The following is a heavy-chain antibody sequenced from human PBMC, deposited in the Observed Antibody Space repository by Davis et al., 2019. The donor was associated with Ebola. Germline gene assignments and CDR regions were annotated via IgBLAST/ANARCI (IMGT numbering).Heavy chain of an antibody. CDR1: GFTFDDYA. D-gene: IGHD2-8*01. J-gene: IGHJ5*02. CDR2: ISWNSGSI. Sequence: SLKISCAASGFTFDDYAMHWVRQAPGKGLEWVSGISWNSGSIGYADSVKGRFTISRDNAKNSLYLQMNSLRAEDTAVYYCARDLYLWFDPWGQGTLVTVSS. CDR3: ARDLYLWFDP. V-gene: IGHV3-9*01.